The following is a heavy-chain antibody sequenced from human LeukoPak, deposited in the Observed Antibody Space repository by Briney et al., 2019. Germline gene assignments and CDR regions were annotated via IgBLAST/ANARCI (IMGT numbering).Heavy chain of an antibody. CDR1: GGSISTYY. CDR2: IYHSGST. D-gene: IGHD3-10*01. CDR3: ASALWFGEFYFDY. Sequence: PSETLSLTCTVPGGSISTYYGSWIRQPPGKGLEWIGYIYHSGSTNYNPSLKSRVTISVDTSQNQFYLKLSSVTAADTAVYYCASALWFGEFYFDYWGQGTLVTVSS. V-gene: IGHV4-59*08. J-gene: IGHJ4*02.